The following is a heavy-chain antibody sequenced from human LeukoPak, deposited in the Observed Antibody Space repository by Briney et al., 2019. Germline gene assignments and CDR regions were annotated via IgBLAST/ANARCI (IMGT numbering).Heavy chain of an antibody. Sequence: GGSLRLSCAASGFTFSSYGMNWVRQAPGKGLEWVSFISSSSTYIYYADSVKGRFTISRDNTKNSLYLQMNSLRAEDTAVYYCARPDGDYYYGSGSYFHYWGQGTLVTVSS. D-gene: IGHD3-10*01. CDR2: ISSSSTYI. CDR1: GFTFSSYG. CDR3: ARPDGDYYYGSGSYFHY. V-gene: IGHV3-21*01. J-gene: IGHJ4*02.